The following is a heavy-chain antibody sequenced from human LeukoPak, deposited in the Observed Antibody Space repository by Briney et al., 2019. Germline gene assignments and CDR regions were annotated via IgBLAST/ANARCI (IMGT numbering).Heavy chain of an antibody. V-gene: IGHV1-2*02. CDR2: INPNSGGT. J-gene: IGHJ4*02. CDR1: GYTFTGYY. CDR3: ARDSELRLGELSLDY. Sequence: ASVTVSCKASGYTFTGYYMHWVRQAPGQGLEWMGWINPNSGGTNYAQKFQGRVTMTRDTSISTAYMELSRLRSDDTAVYYCARDSELRLGELSLDYWGQGTLVTVSS. D-gene: IGHD3-16*02.